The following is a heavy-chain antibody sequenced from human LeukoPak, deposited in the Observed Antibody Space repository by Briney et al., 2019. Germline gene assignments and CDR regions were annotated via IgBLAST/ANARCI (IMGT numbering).Heavy chain of an antibody. V-gene: IGHV3-23*01. D-gene: IGHD2-15*01. Sequence: GALRLSCAASGFTFTTYAMSWVRQAPAKGLEWVSGISGLGDNTYYVDSVKGRFTISRDNAKNTQYLQINSLRVEDTAVYYCARSLRSPRYCIDDTCYFDYWGQGTLVTVSS. CDR2: ISGLGDNT. J-gene: IGHJ4*02. CDR1: GFTFTTYA. CDR3: ARSLRSPRYCIDDTCYFDY.